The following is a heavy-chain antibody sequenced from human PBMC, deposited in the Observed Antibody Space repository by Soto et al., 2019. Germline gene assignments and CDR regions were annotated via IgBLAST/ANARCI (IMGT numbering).Heavy chain of an antibody. CDR2: INPSGGST. D-gene: IGHD5-18*01. CDR3: ARDPSDTAMEDGMDV. J-gene: IGHJ6*02. Sequence: RASVKVSCKASGYTFTSYYMHWVRQAPGQGLEWMGIINPSGGSTSYAQKFQGRVTMTRDTSTSTVYMELSSLRSEDTAVYYCARDPSDTAMEDGMDVWGQGTTVTVSS. CDR1: GYTFTSYY. V-gene: IGHV1-46*01.